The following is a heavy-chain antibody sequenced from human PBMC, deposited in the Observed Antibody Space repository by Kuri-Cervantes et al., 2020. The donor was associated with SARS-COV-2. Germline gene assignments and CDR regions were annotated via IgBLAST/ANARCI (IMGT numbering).Heavy chain of an antibody. CDR1: GFTFSRYA. D-gene: IGHD3-3*01. Sequence: GESLKISCAASGFTFSRYAMHWVRQAPGKGLEWVAVISYDGTNKDYADSVKGRFTISRDNSKNTLYLQMNSLRAEDTAVYYCAKEFLGKYDFWSGYRDAFDIWGQGTMVTVSS. J-gene: IGHJ3*02. CDR3: AKEFLGKYDFWSGYRDAFDI. V-gene: IGHV3-30-3*01. CDR2: ISYDGTNK.